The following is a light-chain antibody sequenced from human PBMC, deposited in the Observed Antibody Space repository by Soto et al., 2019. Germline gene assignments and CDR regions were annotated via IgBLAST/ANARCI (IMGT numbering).Light chain of an antibody. CDR2: SNN. Sequence: QPVLTQPPSASGTPGPRVTISCSGSSSNIGSNTVNWYQQLPGTAPKLLIYSNNQRPSGVPDRFSGSKSGTSASLAISGLQSEYEADYYCAAWDDSLNGVVFGGGTQLTV. J-gene: IGLJ2*01. CDR1: SSNIGSNT. CDR3: AAWDDSLNGVV. V-gene: IGLV1-44*01.